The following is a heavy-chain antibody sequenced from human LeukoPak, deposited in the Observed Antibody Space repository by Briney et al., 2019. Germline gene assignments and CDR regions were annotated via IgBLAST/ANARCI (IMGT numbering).Heavy chain of an antibody. CDR2: ISDGGETI. CDR3: ARAAPYSSSFKYFQH. CDR1: GYTFTSYS. J-gene: IGHJ1*01. D-gene: IGHD6-13*01. Sequence: PGGSLRLSCAASGYTFTSYSMNWVRQAPGKGLEWVSYISDGGETIYYADSVKGRFTISRDNAKNSLYLQMNSLRDEDTAVYYCARAAPYSSSFKYFQHWGQGTLVTVSS. V-gene: IGHV3-48*02.